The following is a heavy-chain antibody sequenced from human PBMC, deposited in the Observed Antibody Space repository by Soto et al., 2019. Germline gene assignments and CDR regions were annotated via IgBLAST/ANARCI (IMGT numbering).Heavy chain of an antibody. CDR2: IYYSGST. CDR1: GGSISSYY. D-gene: IGHD3-22*01. J-gene: IGHJ2*01. V-gene: IGHV4-59*08. Sequence: QVQLQESGPGLVKPSENLSLTCTVSGGSISSYYWSWIRQPPGKGLEWIGYIYYSGSTNYNPSLKSRVNISVDTSKNQFSLKLSTVPAADTAVYYCPSLRYYDSSGYRYFDLWGRGTLVTVAS. CDR3: PSLRYYDSSGYRYFDL.